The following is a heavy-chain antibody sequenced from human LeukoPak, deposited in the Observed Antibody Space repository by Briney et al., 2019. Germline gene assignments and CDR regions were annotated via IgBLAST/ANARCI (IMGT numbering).Heavy chain of an antibody. CDR3: AKDSGSYYFDY. Sequence: PGGSLRLSCAASGFTFSSYGMHWVRQAPGKGLEWVAFIRYDGSNKYYADSVKGRFTISRDNYKNTLYLQMNSLRAEDTAVYYCAKDSGSYYFDYWGQGTLVTVSS. J-gene: IGHJ4*02. CDR1: GFTFSSYG. V-gene: IGHV3-30*02. CDR2: IRYDGSNK. D-gene: IGHD1-26*01.